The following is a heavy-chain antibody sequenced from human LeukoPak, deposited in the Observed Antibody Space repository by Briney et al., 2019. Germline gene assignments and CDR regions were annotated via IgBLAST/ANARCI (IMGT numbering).Heavy chain of an antibody. CDR1: GGSMSSYY. D-gene: IGHD3-10*01. V-gene: IGHV4-59*04. J-gene: IGHJ3*02. CDR3: AKSNGYGLVDI. Sequence: SETLSLTCTVSGGSMSSYYWSWIRQPPGKGLEWIGNIFYSGGTYYSPSLTSRVTISLDTSRNQFSLKLNSVTAADTAVYYCAKSNGYGLVDIWGQGTMVTVSS. CDR2: IFYSGGT.